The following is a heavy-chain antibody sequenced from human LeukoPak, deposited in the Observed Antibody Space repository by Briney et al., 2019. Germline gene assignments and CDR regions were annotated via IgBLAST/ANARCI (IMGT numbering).Heavy chain of an antibody. V-gene: IGHV4-59*11. CDR1: GASIRSHY. J-gene: IGHJ4*02. CDR3: AADYTGNYHVEFDY. D-gene: IGHD1-26*01. Sequence: SETLSLTCTVSGASIRSHYWSWIRQPPGKGLEWIGYMYYSGNSNYNPALKSRVTISVDTSKNQFSLKLSSVTAADTAVYYCAADYTGNYHVEFDYWGQGTLVTVSS. CDR2: MYYSGNS.